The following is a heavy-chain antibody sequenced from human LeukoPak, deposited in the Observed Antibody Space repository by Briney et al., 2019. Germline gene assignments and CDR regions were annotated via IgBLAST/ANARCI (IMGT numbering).Heavy chain of an antibody. CDR1: GFTFTAYH. V-gene: IGHV1-2*02. Sequence: EASVNVSCKASGFTFTAYHMHWVRQAPGQGLEWMGWINPNSGGTNYAQKFQGRVTITTDTSTRTASMELRSLRSDDTAVYYCARDLAARDFDYWGQGTLVTVSS. J-gene: IGHJ4*02. CDR3: ARDLAARDFDY. D-gene: IGHD6-6*01. CDR2: INPNSGGT.